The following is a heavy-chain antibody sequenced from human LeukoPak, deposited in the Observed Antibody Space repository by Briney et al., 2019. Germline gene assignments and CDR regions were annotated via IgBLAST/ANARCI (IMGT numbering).Heavy chain of an antibody. V-gene: IGHV4-30-2*01. CDR1: GGSISSGGYS. CDR3: ARDHGRGIAAAGPSNWFDP. D-gene: IGHD6-13*01. Sequence: SETLSLTCAVSGGSISSGGYSWSWIRQPPGKGLEWIGYIYHSGSTYYNPSLKSRVTISVDRSKNQFSLKLSSVTAADTAVYYCARDHGRGIAAAGPSNWFDPWGQGTLVTVSS. J-gene: IGHJ5*02. CDR2: IYHSGST.